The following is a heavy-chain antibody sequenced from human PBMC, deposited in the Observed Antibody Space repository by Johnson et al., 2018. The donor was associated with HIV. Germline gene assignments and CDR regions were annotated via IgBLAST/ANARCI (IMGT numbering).Heavy chain of an antibody. Sequence: VQLVESGGGLMQPGGSLRLSCVASGFTVSNNFMSWVRQAPGKGLEWVSVIYSGGSTYYADSVKGRFIISRDTSKNTLYLQMNSLRAEDTAVYYCAKTITMLGRFVAFDIWGQGTMVTVSS. CDR3: AKTITMLGRFVAFDI. CDR1: GFTVSNNF. J-gene: IGHJ3*02. V-gene: IGHV3-53*01. CDR2: IYSGGST. D-gene: IGHD3-22*01.